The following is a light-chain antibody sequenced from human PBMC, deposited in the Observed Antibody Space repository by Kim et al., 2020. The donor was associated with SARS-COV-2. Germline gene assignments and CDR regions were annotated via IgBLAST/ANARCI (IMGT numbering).Light chain of an antibody. J-gene: IGLJ2*01. CDR1: SGDIGGYDY. V-gene: IGLV2-14*03. CDR3: NSYTNNIIDVI. Sequence: QSALTQPASVVASPGQLITISCTGSSGDIGGYDYVSWYQQHPGKAPKLIIYDVSHRPSGVSSRFSGSKSGNTASLTISGLQAEDGADYYCNSYTNNIIDVIFGGGTQLTVL. CDR2: DVS.